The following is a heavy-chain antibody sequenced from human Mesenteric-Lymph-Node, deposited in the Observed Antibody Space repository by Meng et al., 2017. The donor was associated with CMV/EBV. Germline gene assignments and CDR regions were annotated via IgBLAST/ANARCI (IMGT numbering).Heavy chain of an antibody. D-gene: IGHD3-10*01. CDR1: GFSFSSYG. CDR3: ANDNSGSYFPLDY. Sequence: GGSLRLSCAASGFSFSSYGMHWVRQAPGKGLEWVAFIRNDGSIKYYVDSVKGRFTISRDNSKNTLYLQMNSLRPEDTAVYFCANDNSGSYFPLDYWGQGTLATVSS. J-gene: IGHJ4*02. V-gene: IGHV3-30*02. CDR2: IRNDGSIK.